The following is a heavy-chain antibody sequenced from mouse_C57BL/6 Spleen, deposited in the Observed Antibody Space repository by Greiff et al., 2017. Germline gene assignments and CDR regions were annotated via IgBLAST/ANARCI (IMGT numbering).Heavy chain of an antibody. Sequence: VQLQQSGPELVKPGASVKISCTASGYSFTDYNMNWVKQSNGKSLEWIGVINPNYGTTSYNQKFKGKATLTVDQSSSTAYMQLNSLTSEDSAVYYCAREGYYYGSSYDYAMDYWGQGTSVTVSS. CDR1: GYSFTDYN. CDR3: AREGYYYGSSYDYAMDY. V-gene: IGHV1-39*01. D-gene: IGHD1-1*01. J-gene: IGHJ4*01. CDR2: INPNYGTT.